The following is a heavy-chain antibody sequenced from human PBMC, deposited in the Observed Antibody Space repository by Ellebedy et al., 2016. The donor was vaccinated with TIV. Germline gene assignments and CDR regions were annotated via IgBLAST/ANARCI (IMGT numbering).Heavy chain of an antibody. V-gene: IGHV3-48*02. J-gene: IGHJ4*02. CDR1: GFTFNSYS. Sequence: PGGSLRLSCAVSGFTFNSYSMNWVRQAPGKGLEWVSYISSSGSPIHYADSVKGRFSISRDNVKNSLYLQMNSLRDEDTAVYYCARDENYGAEVIDYWGQGTLVTVSS. CDR3: ARDENYGAEVIDY. CDR2: ISSSGSPI. D-gene: IGHD4-17*01.